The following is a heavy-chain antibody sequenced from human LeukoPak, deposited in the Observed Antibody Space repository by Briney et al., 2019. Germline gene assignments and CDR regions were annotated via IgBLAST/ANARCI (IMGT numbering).Heavy chain of an antibody. D-gene: IGHD6-19*01. J-gene: IGHJ4*02. Sequence: GGSLRLSCAASGFTFSTYWMSWVRQAPGKGLEWVANIKPDGSGKYYVDSVKGRFIISRDNAENSLFLQMNSLRGEDTAVYYCARGSFWYPDYWGQGSLVTVSS. CDR1: GFTFSTYW. CDR2: IKPDGSGK. CDR3: ARGSFWYPDY. V-gene: IGHV3-7*01.